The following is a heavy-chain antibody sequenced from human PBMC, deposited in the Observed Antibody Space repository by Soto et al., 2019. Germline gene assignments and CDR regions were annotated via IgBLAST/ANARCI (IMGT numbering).Heavy chain of an antibody. V-gene: IGHV4-34*01. Sequence: SETLSLTCAVYGGSFSGYYWSWIRQPPAKGLEWIGEINHSGSTNYNPSLKSRVTISVDTSKNEISLKLSSVTAADTAVSYSASGPKRPFEWSTYGYYYGIDVWGQGTTDTVSS. CDR2: INHSGST. CDR3: ASGPKRPFEWSTYGYYYGIDV. D-gene: IGHD3-3*01. CDR1: GGSFSGYY. J-gene: IGHJ6*02.